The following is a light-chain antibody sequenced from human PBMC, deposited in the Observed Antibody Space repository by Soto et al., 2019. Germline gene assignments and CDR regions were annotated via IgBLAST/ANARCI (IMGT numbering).Light chain of an antibody. Sequence: DIHMSQSASSLSASVGYRVTITCQASQDISNYLNWYQQKLGKAPNLLIYDASNLETGVPSRFSGSGSGTDFTFTISSLQPEDFETYHCQQLDSFPFTFGQGTRLEIK. CDR1: QDISNY. CDR2: DAS. CDR3: QQLDSFPFT. V-gene: IGKV1-33*01. J-gene: IGKJ5*01.